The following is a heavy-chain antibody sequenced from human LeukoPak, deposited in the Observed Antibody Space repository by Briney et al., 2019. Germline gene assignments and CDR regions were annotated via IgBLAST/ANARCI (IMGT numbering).Heavy chain of an antibody. Sequence: SETLSLTCTDSGGSISSSYWCWIRQSPGKGLEWIGYIYYSGGTNYNPSLKSRVTISVDTSKNQFSLKLSSVTAADTAVYYCAGHVEQCLTHFDYWGQGTLVTVSS. J-gene: IGHJ4*02. CDR1: GGSISSSY. CDR3: AGHVEQCLTHFDY. CDR2: IYYSGGT. V-gene: IGHV4-59*08. D-gene: IGHD6-19*01.